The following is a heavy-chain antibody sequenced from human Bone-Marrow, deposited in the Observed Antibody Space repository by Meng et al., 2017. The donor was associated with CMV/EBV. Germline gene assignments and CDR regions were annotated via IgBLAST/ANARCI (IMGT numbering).Heavy chain of an antibody. J-gene: IGHJ6*02. CDR3: AKGDTIFGHTSRVFGMDV. D-gene: IGHD3-3*01. V-gene: IGHV3-9*01. CDR2: ISWNSGSI. Sequence: GGSLRLSCAASGFTFDDYAMYWVRQAPEKGLEWVSGISWNSGSIGYADSVKGRFTISRDNAKNSLYLQMNSLRAEDTALYYCAKGDTIFGHTSRVFGMDVWGQGTTVTVAS. CDR1: GFTFDDYA.